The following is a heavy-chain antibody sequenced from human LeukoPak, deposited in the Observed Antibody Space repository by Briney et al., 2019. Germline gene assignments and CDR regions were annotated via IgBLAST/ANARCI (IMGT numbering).Heavy chain of an antibody. D-gene: IGHD6-19*01. CDR2: ISAYNVNT. CDR3: ARDQGAVAGTSSAFDI. Sequence: ASVKVPCKASGYTFTSYGISWVRQAPGQGLEWMGWISAYNVNTNYAQKLQGRVTMTTDTSTSTASMELRSLRSDDTAVYYCARDQGAVAGTSSAFDIWGQGTMVTVSS. J-gene: IGHJ3*02. CDR1: GYTFTSYG. V-gene: IGHV1-18*01.